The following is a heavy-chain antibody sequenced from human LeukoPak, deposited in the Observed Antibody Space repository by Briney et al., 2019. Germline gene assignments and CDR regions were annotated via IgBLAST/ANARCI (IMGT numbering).Heavy chain of an antibody. CDR2: IYYSGST. D-gene: IGHD3-3*01. Sequence: SETLSLTCTVPGASISSYYWGWVRQPPGKGLEWVGYIYYSGSTNYNPSLKSRVTISVDTSKNQFSLKLSSVTAADTAVYYCARNVRFLEWDYYYMDVWGKGTTVTVSS. J-gene: IGHJ6*03. V-gene: IGHV4-59*01. CDR3: ARNVRFLEWDYYYMDV. CDR1: GASISSYY.